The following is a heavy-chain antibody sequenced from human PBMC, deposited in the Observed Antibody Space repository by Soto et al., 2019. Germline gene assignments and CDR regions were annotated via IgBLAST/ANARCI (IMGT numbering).Heavy chain of an antibody. D-gene: IGHD3-3*01. CDR2: INPNSGGT. V-gene: IGHV1-2*02. J-gene: IGHJ6*02. CDR3: ARDKCYDFWSGYFRRNYYFGMDV. Sequence: ASVKVSCKASGYTFTGYYMHWVRQAPGQGLEWMGWINPNSGGTNYAQKFQGRVTMTRDTSISTAYMELSRLRSDDTAVYYCARDKCYDFWSGYFRRNYYFGMDVWGQGTTVTVSS. CDR1: GYTFTGYY.